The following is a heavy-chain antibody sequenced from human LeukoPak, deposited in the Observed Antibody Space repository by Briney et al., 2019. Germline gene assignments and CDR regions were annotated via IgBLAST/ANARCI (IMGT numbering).Heavy chain of an antibody. V-gene: IGHV3-64*02. D-gene: IGHD5-12*01. J-gene: IGHJ4*02. Sequence: GGSLRLSCAASGFTFSSYAIHWVRQAPGKGLEYVSAISSSGGSTYYADSVKGRFTISRDNSKNTVYLQMGSLRTEDMAVYYCSRGAYDGFDYWGQGTLVTVSS. CDR2: ISSSGGST. CDR3: SRGAYDGFDY. CDR1: GFTFSSYA.